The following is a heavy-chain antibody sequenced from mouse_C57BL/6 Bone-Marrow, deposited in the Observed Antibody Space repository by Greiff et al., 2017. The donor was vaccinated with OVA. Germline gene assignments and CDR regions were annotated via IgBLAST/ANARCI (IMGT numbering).Heavy chain of an antibody. CDR1: GFTFTDYY. V-gene: IGHV7-3*01. CDR2: IRNKANGYTT. CDR3: ARYIHSYYGSSACDMDY. J-gene: IGHJ4*01. D-gene: IGHD1-1*01. Sequence: EVKLEESGGGLVQPGGSLSLSCAASGFTFTDYYMSWVRQPPGKALEWLGFIRNKANGYTTEYSASVKGRFTISRDNSQSILYLQMNALRAEDSATYYWARYIHSYYGSSACDMDYWGQGTSVTVSS.